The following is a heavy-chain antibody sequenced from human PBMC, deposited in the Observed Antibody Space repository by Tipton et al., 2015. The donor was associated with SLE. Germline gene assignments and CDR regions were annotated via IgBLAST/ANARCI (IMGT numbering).Heavy chain of an antibody. CDR3: ARGGNGSGSYYY. CDR1: GGSISSYY. J-gene: IGHJ4*02. Sequence: TLSLTCTVSGGSISSYYWSWIRQPPGKGLEWIGYIYYSGSTNYNPSLKSRVTISVDTSKNQFSLKLSSVTAAGTAVYYCARGGNGSGSYYYWGQGTLVTVSS. CDR2: IYYSGST. V-gene: IGHV4-59*01. D-gene: IGHD3-10*01.